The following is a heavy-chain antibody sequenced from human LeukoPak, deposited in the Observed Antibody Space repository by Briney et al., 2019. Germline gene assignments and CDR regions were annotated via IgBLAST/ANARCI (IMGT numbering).Heavy chain of an antibody. J-gene: IGHJ4*02. V-gene: IGHV4-39*01. CDR2: IYYSGST. CDR3: ASRGAHYYGSGSPGL. Sequence: SETLSLTCTVSGDSISSSSSYWGWIHQPPGEGLEWIGSIYYSGSTYYNTSLKSRVTISVDTSKNQFSLKLSSVTAADTAVYYCASRGAHYYGSGSPGLWGQGTLVTVSS. D-gene: IGHD3-10*01. CDR1: GDSISSSSSY.